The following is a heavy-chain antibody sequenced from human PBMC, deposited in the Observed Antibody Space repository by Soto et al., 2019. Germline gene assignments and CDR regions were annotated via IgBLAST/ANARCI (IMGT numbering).Heavy chain of an antibody. D-gene: IGHD5-18*01. CDR2: IFSNDEK. CDR1: GFSLSNARMG. Sequence: SGPTLVNPTETLTLTCTVSGFSLSNARMGVSWIRQPPGKALEWLAHIFSNDEKSYSTSLKSRLTISKDTSKSQVVLTMTNMDPVDTATYYCARMTDKDMVFTSLVMDVWGQGTTVTVTS. J-gene: IGHJ6*02. CDR3: ARMTDKDMVFTSLVMDV. V-gene: IGHV2-26*01.